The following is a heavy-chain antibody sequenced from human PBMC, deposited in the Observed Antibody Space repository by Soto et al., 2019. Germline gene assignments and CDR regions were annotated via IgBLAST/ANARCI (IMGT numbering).Heavy chain of an antibody. V-gene: IGHV1-69*01. J-gene: IGHJ6*02. Sequence: QVQLGQSGAEVKKPGSSVKVSCKASGGTFSSYAISWVRQAPGQGLEWMGGIIPIFGTANYAQKFQGRVTITADESTSTAYMELSSLRSEDTAVYYCAGTYCSGGSCYSYYYYYGMDVWGQGTTVTVSS. CDR3: AGTYCSGGSCYSYYYYYGMDV. CDR2: IIPIFGTA. D-gene: IGHD2-15*01. CDR1: GGTFSSYA.